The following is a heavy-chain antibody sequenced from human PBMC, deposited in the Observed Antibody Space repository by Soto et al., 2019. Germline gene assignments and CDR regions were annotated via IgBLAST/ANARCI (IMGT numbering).Heavy chain of an antibody. J-gene: IGHJ6*02. CDR1: GFTFSSYS. Sequence: VQLVESGGGLVKPGGSLSLSCAASGFTFSSYSMNWVRQAPGKGLEWVSSISSSSSYIYYADSVKGRFTISRDNAKNSLYLQMNSLRAEDTAVYYCARAYRTSHYYYYGMDVWGQGTTVTVSS. V-gene: IGHV3-21*01. CDR2: ISSSSSYI. CDR3: ARAYRTSHYYYYGMDV. D-gene: IGHD3-16*01.